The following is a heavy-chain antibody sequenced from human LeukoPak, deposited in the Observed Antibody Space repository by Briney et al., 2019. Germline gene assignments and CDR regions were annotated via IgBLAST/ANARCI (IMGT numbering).Heavy chain of an antibody. Sequence: GASVKVSCKVSGYTLTELSMHWVRQAPGKGLEWMGGFDPEDGETIYAQKFQGRVTMTEDTSTDTAYMELSSLRSEDTAVYYCATVKWELLQDYYYYYMDVWGKGTTVTVSS. CDR1: GYTLTELS. CDR2: FDPEDGET. CDR3: ATVKWELLQDYYYYYMDV. D-gene: IGHD1-26*01. V-gene: IGHV1-24*01. J-gene: IGHJ6*03.